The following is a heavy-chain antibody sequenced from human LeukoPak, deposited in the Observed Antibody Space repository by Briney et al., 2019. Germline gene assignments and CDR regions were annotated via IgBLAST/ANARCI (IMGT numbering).Heavy chain of an antibody. CDR2: IYYSGST. J-gene: IGHJ4*02. CDR3: ARGRPYSGGYHLDY. D-gene: IGHD1-26*01. CDR1: GDSTSSDRYY. V-gene: IGHV4-39*02. Sequence: SETLSLTCTVSGDSTSSDRYYGGWVRQPPGRGLEWIGNIYYSGSTYYNPSLKSRVTMSVDTSKNRFFLKLNSVTAADTAVYYCARGRPYSGGYHLDYWGQGTLVTVSA.